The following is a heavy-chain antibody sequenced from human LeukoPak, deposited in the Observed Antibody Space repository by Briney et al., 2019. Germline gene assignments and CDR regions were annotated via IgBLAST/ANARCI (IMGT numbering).Heavy chain of an antibody. Sequence: GGSLRLSCAASGFTFSSYWMHLVRQAPGKGLVWVSRINSDGSSTSYADSVKGRFTISRDNAKNTLYLQMNSLRAEDTAVYYCAREGIAAADAFDIWGQGTMVTVSS. D-gene: IGHD6-13*01. CDR1: GFTFSSYW. V-gene: IGHV3-74*01. CDR3: AREGIAAADAFDI. J-gene: IGHJ3*02. CDR2: INSDGSST.